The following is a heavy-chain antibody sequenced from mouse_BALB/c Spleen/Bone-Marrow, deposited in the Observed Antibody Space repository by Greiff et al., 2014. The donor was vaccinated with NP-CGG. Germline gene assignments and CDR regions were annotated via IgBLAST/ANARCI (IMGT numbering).Heavy chain of an antibody. CDR3: ARRDYSFAY. Sequence: QVQLKESGAELVRPGTSVKVSCKASGYAFTNYLIEWVKQRPGQGLEWIGVINPGSGGTNYSEKFKGKAALTADKSSSTAYMQLSSLTSDDSAVYFCARRDYSFAYWGQGTLVTVSA. CDR1: GYAFTNYL. V-gene: IGHV1-54*01. D-gene: IGHD2-13*01. J-gene: IGHJ3*01. CDR2: INPGSGGT.